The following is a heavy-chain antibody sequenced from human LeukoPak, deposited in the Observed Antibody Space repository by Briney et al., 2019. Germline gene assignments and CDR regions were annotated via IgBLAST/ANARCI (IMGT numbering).Heavy chain of an antibody. V-gene: IGHV1-69*01. J-gene: IGHJ4*02. CDR1: GGTFISYA. D-gene: IGHD3-9*01. Sequence: SVKVSCKASGGTFISYAISWVRQAPGQGGEWMGGIIPIFGTANYAQKFQGRVTITADESTSTAYMELSSLRSEGTAVYYCARDVYKYDILTGYYTFDYWGQGTLVTVSS. CDR2: IIPIFGTA. CDR3: ARDVYKYDILTGYYTFDY.